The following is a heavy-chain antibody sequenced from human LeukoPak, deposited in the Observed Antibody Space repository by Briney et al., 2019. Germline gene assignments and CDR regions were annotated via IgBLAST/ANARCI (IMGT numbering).Heavy chain of an antibody. J-gene: IGHJ4*02. CDR3: ASGEFDYYDSIIF. CDR1: GFTFSSYS. D-gene: IGHD3-22*01. Sequence: GGSLRLSCAASGFTFSSYSMNWVRQAPGKGLVWVSRINSDGSSTSYADSVKGRFTISRDNAKKTLYLQMNSLRVEDTAVYYCASGEFDYYDSIIFGGQGTLVTVSS. V-gene: IGHV3-74*01. CDR2: INSDGSST.